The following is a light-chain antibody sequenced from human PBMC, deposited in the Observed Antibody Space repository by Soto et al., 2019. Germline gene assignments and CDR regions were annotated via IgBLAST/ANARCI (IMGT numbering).Light chain of an antibody. J-gene: IGKJ2*01. Sequence: EIVLTQSPATLSLSPGERATLSCRASQSVSSYLAWYQQRPGQAPRLLIYDASNRATGIPARFSGSGSGTDFSLTLSSLEPEDFAFYYCQQRSNWPPTFGQGTKLQI. V-gene: IGKV3-11*01. CDR1: QSVSSY. CDR3: QQRSNWPPT. CDR2: DAS.